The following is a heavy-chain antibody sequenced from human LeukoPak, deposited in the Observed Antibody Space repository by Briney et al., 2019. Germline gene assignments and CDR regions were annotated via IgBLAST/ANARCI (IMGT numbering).Heavy chain of an antibody. D-gene: IGHD6-6*01. J-gene: IGHJ5*02. V-gene: IGHV4-34*01. CDR3: AIQGIAARREVFWFDP. CDR2: INHSGST. Sequence: SETLSLTCAVYGGSFIGFHWNWIRQAPGKGLEWIGDINHSGSTNYNPSLTSRVTISVDPSKNQFSLNLSSVTAADTAVYYCAIQGIAARREVFWFDPWGQGTLVTVSS. CDR1: GGSFIGFH.